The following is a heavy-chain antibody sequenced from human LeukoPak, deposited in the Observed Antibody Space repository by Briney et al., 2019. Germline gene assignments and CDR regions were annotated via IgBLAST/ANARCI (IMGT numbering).Heavy chain of an antibody. CDR1: GYTFTHYA. CDR2: INTDNGNT. CDR3: ARDLLRTAHYDINY. D-gene: IGHD3-9*01. Sequence: GASVKVSCKASGYTFTHYAVHWVRQAPGQRLEWMGWINTDNGNTKYSQKFQGRVTITRDTSASTAYMELRSLRSEDTAVYYCARDLLRTAHYDINYWGQGTLVTVSS. V-gene: IGHV1-3*04. J-gene: IGHJ4*02.